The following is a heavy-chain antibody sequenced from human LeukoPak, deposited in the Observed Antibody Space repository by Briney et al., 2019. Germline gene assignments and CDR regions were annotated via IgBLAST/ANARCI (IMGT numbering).Heavy chain of an antibody. CDR2: INPKRGVT. V-gene: IGHV1-2*02. D-gene: IGHD5-18*01. CDR1: GYPFDNYY. J-gene: IGHJ4*02. Sequence: GASVKVSCKASGYPFDNYYMHWVRQAPGQGLEWMGWINPKRGVTNYAQKSQGRVTMTTDTASTTAYMELSRLRSDDTAIYYCARLLSARGYTYGYTVYWGQGTLVTVSS. CDR3: ARLLSARGYTYGYTVY.